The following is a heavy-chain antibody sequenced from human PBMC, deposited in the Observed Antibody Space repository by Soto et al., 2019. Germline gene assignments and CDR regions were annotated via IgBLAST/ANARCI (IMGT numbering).Heavy chain of an antibody. Sequence: EVQLLESGGDLVQPGGSLRLSCAASEFTFSIYVMSWVRQAPGKGLEWVAVISASGATTFYADSVKGRFTISRDNSKNTLHVRMNRLTAGDTAEYCCAKWGQGLMTMVPYSFGMDGWCQGTTVTVSS. V-gene: IGHV3-23*01. CDR1: EFTFSIYV. J-gene: IGHJ6*02. D-gene: IGHD3-10*01. CDR3: AKWGQGLMTMVPYSFGMDG. CDR2: ISASGATT.